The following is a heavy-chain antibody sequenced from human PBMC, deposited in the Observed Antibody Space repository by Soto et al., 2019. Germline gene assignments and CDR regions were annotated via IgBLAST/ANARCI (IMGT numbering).Heavy chain of an antibody. CDR3: ARALYQLLSGRYYYYYYGMDV. D-gene: IGHD2-2*01. V-gene: IGHV1-3*01. CDR2: INAGNGNT. J-gene: IGHJ6*02. Sequence: ASVKVSCKASGYTFTTYAMHWVRQAPGQRLEWMGWINAGNGNTKYSQRFQGRVTVTRDTSASTAYMELSSLRSEDTAVYYCARALYQLLSGRYYYYYYGMDVWGQGTTVTVSS. CDR1: GYTFTTYA.